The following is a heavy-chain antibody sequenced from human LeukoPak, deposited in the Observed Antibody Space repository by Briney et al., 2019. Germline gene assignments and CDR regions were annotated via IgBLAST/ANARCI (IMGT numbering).Heavy chain of an antibody. J-gene: IGHJ4*02. D-gene: IGHD5-12*01. CDR3: AKVASGYDTRDY. V-gene: IGHV3-23*01. CDR1: GFTFSSYA. Sequence: PGGSLRLSCAASGFTFSSYAMSWVRQAPGKELEGVSAIGGSGGSTYYTDSVKGRFTISRDNSKNTLYLQMNSLRAEDTAVYYCAKVASGYDTRDYWGQGTLVTVSS. CDR2: IGGSGGST.